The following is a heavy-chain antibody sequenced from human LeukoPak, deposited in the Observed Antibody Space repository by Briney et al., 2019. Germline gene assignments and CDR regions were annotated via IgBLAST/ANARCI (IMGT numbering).Heavy chain of an antibody. CDR3: ARLYDSSGYSHFDY. V-gene: IGHV5-51*01. D-gene: IGHD3-22*01. Sequence: GASLQISCKGSGYSFTTYCIGSVRQLPGKGLEWLGIIYPGDSDTTYSPPFQGQVTISADTSFTTAYLQWSSLKASDTAIYYCARLYDSSGYSHFDYWGQGTLVSVSS. J-gene: IGHJ4*02. CDR1: GYSFTTYC. CDR2: IYPGDSDT.